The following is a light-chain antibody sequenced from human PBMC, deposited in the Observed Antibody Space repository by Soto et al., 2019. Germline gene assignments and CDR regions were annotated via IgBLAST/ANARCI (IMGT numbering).Light chain of an antibody. CDR2: KAS. J-gene: IGKJ1*01. Sequence: DLPMTQSPSTLSASVGDRVTITCRASQSISSWLAWYQQKPGTAPKLLIYKASSLQSGVPSRFSGSGSGTEFTLTISSLQPDDFATYYCQQYVTAFRSFGQGTKVEFK. V-gene: IGKV1-5*03. CDR1: QSISSW. CDR3: QQYVTAFRS.